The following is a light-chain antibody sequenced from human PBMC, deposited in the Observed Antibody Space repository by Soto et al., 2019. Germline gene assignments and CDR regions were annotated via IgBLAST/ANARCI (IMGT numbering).Light chain of an antibody. CDR1: QTISLY. CDR3: QQSYMTPVT. J-gene: IGKJ1*01. CDR2: SAS. Sequence: DIQMTQSPSSLSASVGDRVTITCRASQTISLYFNWYQQRPGKAPNLLIYSASRLQSGVPSRFSGSGSGTDFTLTISSLQPEDFATYYCQQSYMTPVTFGQGTKVEIK. V-gene: IGKV1-39*01.